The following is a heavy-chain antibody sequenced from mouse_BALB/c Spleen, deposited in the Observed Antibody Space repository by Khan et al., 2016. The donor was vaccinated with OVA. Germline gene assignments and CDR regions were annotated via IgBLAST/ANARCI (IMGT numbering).Heavy chain of an antibody. V-gene: IGHV1-18*01. CDR2: INPYNGGT. Sequence: EVQLQQSGPELVKPGASMKMSCKASGYSFTGYTMNWVKQSHGKNLEWIGLINPYNGGTAYNQKFRGKATLTVDKSSNTAYMEILSLTSEDSAVYYCVRSASSGDYVDALFAYWGQGTLVTVSA. CDR3: VRSASSGDYVDALFAY. D-gene: IGHD2-13*01. CDR1: GYSFTGYT. J-gene: IGHJ3*01.